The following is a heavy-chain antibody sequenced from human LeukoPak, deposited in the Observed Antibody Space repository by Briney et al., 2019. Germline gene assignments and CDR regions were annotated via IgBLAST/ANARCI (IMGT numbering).Heavy chain of an antibody. Sequence: PGGSLRLSCAASGFTFSSYSMNRVRQAPGKELEWVSSISSSSSYIYYADSVKGRFTISRDNAKNSLYLQMNSLRAEDTAVYYCARDSMVTSFDYWGQGTLVTVSS. CDR1: GFTFSSYS. CDR2: ISSSSSYI. V-gene: IGHV3-21*01. J-gene: IGHJ4*02. D-gene: IGHD5-18*01. CDR3: ARDSMVTSFDY.